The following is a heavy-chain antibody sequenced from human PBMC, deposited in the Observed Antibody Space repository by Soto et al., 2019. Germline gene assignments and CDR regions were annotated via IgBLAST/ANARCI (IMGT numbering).Heavy chain of an antibody. D-gene: IGHD2-2*01. V-gene: IGHV3-30*03. CDR1: GFTFSNYG. Sequence: VQLAESGGGVVQPGGSLRLSCAASGFTFSNYGVHWVRQAPGKGLEWVAVISYDGSIKYYVDSVKGRFTLSRDNSKNTLFLQMNSLRAEDTAVYYCATDDRGQLMDYWGQGTLVTVSS. J-gene: IGHJ4*02. CDR2: ISYDGSIK. CDR3: ATDDRGQLMDY.